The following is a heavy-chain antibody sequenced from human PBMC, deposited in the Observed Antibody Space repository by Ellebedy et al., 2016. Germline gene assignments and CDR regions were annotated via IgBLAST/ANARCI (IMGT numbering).Heavy chain of an antibody. CDR1: GGSISSYY. J-gene: IGHJ4*02. CDR2: IYTSGST. CDR3: AREEAYYYDSSGYDY. D-gene: IGHD3-22*01. V-gene: IGHV4-4*07. Sequence: SETLSLTXTVSGGSISSYYWSWIRQPAGKGLEWIGRIYTSGSTNYNPSLKSRVTMSVDTSKNQFSLKLSSVTAADTAVYYCAREEAYYYDSSGYDYWGQGTLVTVSS.